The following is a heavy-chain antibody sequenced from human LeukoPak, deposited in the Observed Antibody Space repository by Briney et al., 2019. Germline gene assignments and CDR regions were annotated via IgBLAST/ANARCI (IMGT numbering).Heavy chain of an antibody. V-gene: IGHV1-8*01. Sequence: ASVKVSCKASGYTFTSYDINWVRQATGQGLEWMGWMNPNSGNTGYAQKFQGRVTMTRNTSISTAYMELSSLRSEDTAVYYCARYQLLWGVDWFDPWGQGTLVAVSS. CDR2: MNPNSGNT. CDR1: GYTFTSYD. D-gene: IGHD2-2*01. CDR3: ARYQLLWGVDWFDP. J-gene: IGHJ5*02.